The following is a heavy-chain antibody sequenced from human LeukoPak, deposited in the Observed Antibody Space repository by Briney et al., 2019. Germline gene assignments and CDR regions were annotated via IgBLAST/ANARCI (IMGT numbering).Heavy chain of an antibody. CDR3: TLYYNAFDI. J-gene: IGHJ3*02. D-gene: IGHD3-10*01. Sequence: GGSLRLSCAASGFSFSNAWMSWVRQAPGKGLEWVGRIKSKGDGGSTDYAAPVKGRFTISRDDSKNTLYLQMNSLKTEDTAVYYCTLYYNAFDIWGQGTMVTVSS. CDR2: IKSKGDGGST. CDR1: GFSFSNAW. V-gene: IGHV3-15*01.